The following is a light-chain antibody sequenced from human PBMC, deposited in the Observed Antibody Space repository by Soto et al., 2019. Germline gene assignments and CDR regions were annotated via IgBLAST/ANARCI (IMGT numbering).Light chain of an antibody. V-gene: IGKV3-15*01. CDR1: QSVNGH. J-gene: IGKJ1*01. CDR2: GTS. Sequence: EIVVTQSPVTLSVSPGERATLSCRVSQSVNGHLAWYQQRPGQAPRLLIYGTSTRATDVPLRFSGGGSGTEFTLTISSLQSEDFAVYFCHQYFDWPRGTFGAGTKLEI. CDR3: HQYFDWPRGT.